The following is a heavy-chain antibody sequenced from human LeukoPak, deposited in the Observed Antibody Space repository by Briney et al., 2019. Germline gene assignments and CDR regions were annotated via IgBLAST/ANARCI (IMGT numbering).Heavy chain of an antibody. V-gene: IGHV3-23*01. J-gene: IGHJ4*02. CDR2: ISGSGDST. CDR1: GFTFSSYG. CDR3: ARGGYYSSSPIDY. Sequence: GGTLRLSCAASGFTFSSYGMSWVRQAPGKGLEWVAAISGSGDSTYYAEDSVKGRFTISRDNSKNTLYLQMNSLRAEDTAVYYCARGGYYSSSPIDYWGQGTLVTVSS. D-gene: IGHD6-6*01.